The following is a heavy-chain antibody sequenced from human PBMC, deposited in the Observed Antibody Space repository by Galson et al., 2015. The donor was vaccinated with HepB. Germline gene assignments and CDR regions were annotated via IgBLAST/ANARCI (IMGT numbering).Heavy chain of an antibody. CDR1: GLTFSSYS. CDR2: ISSSSSTI. V-gene: IGHV3-48*01. J-gene: IGHJ4*02. Sequence: SLRLSCAASGLTFSSYSMNWVRQAPGKGLEWVSYISSSSSTIYYADSVKGRFTISRDNAKNSLYLQMNSLRAEDTAVYYCARDPVEMAAVFDYWGQGTLVTVSS. D-gene: IGHD5-24*01. CDR3: ARDPVEMAAVFDY.